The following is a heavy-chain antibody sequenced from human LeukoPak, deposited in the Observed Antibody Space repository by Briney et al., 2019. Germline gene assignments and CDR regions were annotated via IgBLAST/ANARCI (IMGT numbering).Heavy chain of an antibody. D-gene: IGHD1-1*01. Sequence: GGSLRLSCAASGFTFSSYAMSWVRQAPGKGLEWVSAISASGGSTYYADSVKGRFTISRDNSKNTVYLQMNSLRGEDTAIYYCAPNWNLDYWGQGSLVTVSS. J-gene: IGHJ4*02. CDR2: ISASGGST. CDR1: GFTFSSYA. CDR3: APNWNLDY. V-gene: IGHV3-23*01.